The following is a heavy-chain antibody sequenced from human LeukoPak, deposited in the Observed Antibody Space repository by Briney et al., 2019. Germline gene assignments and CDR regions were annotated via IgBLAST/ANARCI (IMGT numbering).Heavy chain of an antibody. CDR3: AAPTKDYDFWSGYLTDYYYYGMDV. V-gene: IGHV1-8*01. Sequence: GASVKVSCKASGYTFTSYDINWVRQATRQGLEWMGWMNPNSGNTGYAQKFQGRVTMTRNTSISTAYMELSSLRSEDTAVYYCAAPTKDYDFWSGYLTDYYYYGMDVWGQGTTVTVSS. J-gene: IGHJ6*02. D-gene: IGHD3-3*01. CDR2: MNPNSGNT. CDR1: GYTFTSYD.